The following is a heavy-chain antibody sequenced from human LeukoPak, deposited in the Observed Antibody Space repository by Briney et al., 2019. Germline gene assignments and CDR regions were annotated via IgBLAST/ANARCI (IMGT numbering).Heavy chain of an antibody. CDR1: GGTFSSYA. J-gene: IGHJ4*02. Sequence: ASVKVSCKASGGTFSSYAISWVRQAPGQGLEWMGRIIPILGIANYAQKFQGRVTITADKSTSTAYMELSSLRSEDTAVYYCARDEVYGERDFDYWGQGTLVTVSS. CDR2: IIPILGIA. CDR3: ARDEVYGERDFDY. V-gene: IGHV1-69*04. D-gene: IGHD4-17*01.